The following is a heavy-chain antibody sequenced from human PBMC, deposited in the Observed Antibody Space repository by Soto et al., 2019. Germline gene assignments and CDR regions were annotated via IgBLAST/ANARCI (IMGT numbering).Heavy chain of an antibody. Sequence: QVKLQESGPGLATPSGTLSLTCAVSGVSISSGNWWTWVRQTPQRGLEYIGEIFHDGTANYYPSFEGRVAISVDTSKNQFSLKLTSVTAADTAIYFCARPVYDTRLNYMYFDFWGQGALVTVSS. V-gene: IGHV4-4*02. J-gene: IGHJ4*02. CDR3: ARPVYDTRLNYMYFDF. CDR2: IFHDGTA. CDR1: GVSISSGNW. D-gene: IGHD2-8*01.